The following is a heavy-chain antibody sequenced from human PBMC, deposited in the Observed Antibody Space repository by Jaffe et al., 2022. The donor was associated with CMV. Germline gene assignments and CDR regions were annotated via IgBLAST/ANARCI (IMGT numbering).Heavy chain of an antibody. CDR1: GGSISSYY. D-gene: IGHD3-22*01. J-gene: IGHJ5*02. Sequence: QVQLQESGPGLVKPSETLSLTCTVSGGSISSYYWSWIRQPPGKGLEWIGYIYYSGSTNYNPSLKSRVTISVDTSKNQFSLKLSSVTAADTAVYYCARGYYDSSGPYNWFDPWGQGTLVTVSS. CDR3: ARGYYDSSGPYNWFDP. CDR2: IYYSGST. V-gene: IGHV4-59*01.